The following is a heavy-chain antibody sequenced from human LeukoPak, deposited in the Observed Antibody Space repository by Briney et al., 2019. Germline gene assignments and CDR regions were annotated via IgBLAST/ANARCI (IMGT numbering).Heavy chain of an antibody. Sequence: PGGSLRISCAASGFTFSSYAMSWVRQAPGKGLEWVSGLHDRGGSTYYADSVKGRFIISRDNSKNTLYLQMNSLRAEDTAIYYCAKGIHNIGIAPLDWGQGTLVTVSS. V-gene: IGHV3-23*01. CDR2: LHDRGGST. CDR3: AKGIHNIGIAPLD. D-gene: IGHD3-3*02. CDR1: GFTFSSYA. J-gene: IGHJ4*02.